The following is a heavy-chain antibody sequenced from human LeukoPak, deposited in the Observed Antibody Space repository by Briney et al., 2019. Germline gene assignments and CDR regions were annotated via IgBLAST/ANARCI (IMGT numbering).Heavy chain of an antibody. J-gene: IGHJ4*02. Sequence: GGSLRLSCAASGFTFSIYAMNWVRQAPGKGLEWVAFISYNVSYYDYSDSVKGRFTISRDNSKNTLYLQMNSLRPEDAAVYYCARGWGGSSWPFDYWGQGTLVTVSS. CDR3: ARGWGGSSWPFDY. CDR2: ISYNVSYY. V-gene: IGHV3-30*04. CDR1: GFTFSIYA. D-gene: IGHD6-13*01.